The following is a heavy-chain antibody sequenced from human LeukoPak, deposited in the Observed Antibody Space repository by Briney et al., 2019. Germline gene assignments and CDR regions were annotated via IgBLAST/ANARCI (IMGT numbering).Heavy chain of an antibody. CDR1: GFTFSSYA. CDR3: AKAFHSDMTQ. CDR2: IIGSGSTT. V-gene: IGHV3-23*01. D-gene: IGHD2-15*01. J-gene: IGHJ4*02. Sequence: PGGSLRLSCAASGFTFSSYAMNWVRQAPGEGLEWVSSIIGSGSTTYYADSVKGRFTISRDNSKNTLYLQMSSLRAEDTAVYYCAKAFHSDMTQWGQGTLVTVSS.